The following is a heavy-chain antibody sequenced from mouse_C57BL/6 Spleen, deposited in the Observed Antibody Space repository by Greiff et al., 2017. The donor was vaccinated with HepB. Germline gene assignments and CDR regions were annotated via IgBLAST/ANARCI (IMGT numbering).Heavy chain of an antibody. V-gene: IGHV14-4*01. J-gene: IGHJ2*01. Sequence: VQLQQSGAELVRPGASVKLSCTASGFNIKDDYMHWVKQRPEQGLEWIGWIDPGNGDTEYASKFQGKATITADTSSNTAYLQLSSLTSEDTAVYYCTRGQLRRDYFDYWGQGTTLTVSS. CDR2: IDPGNGDT. D-gene: IGHD3-2*02. CDR3: TRGQLRRDYFDY. CDR1: GFNIKDDY.